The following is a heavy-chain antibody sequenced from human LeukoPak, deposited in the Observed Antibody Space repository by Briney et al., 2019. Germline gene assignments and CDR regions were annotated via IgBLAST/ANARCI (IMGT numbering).Heavy chain of an antibody. J-gene: IGHJ3*02. CDR1: GYTFTSYG. Sequence: ASVKVSCKASGYTFTSYGISWVRQAPGQGLEWMGWISAYNGNTNYAQKLQGRVTMTTDTSTSTAYMELRSLRSDDTAVYYCVRDRGYSGSLDDAFDIWGQGTMVTVSS. CDR3: VRDRGYSGSLDDAFDI. CDR2: ISAYNGNT. V-gene: IGHV1-18*01. D-gene: IGHD1-26*01.